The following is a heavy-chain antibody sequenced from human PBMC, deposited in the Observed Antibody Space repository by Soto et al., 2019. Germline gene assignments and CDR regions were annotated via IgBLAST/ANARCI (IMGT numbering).Heavy chain of an antibody. Sequence: SETLSLTCSVSAGSISSGGYYWKWIRQPPGKGLEWIGYIYHSGGTYSSPSLRSRVTISVDTSKNQFSLKLSSVTAADTAVYYCARDRGGYGVYDYWGQGTLVTVSS. J-gene: IGHJ4*02. CDR3: ARDRGGYGVYDY. CDR1: AGSISSGGYY. V-gene: IGHV4-31*03. CDR2: IYHSGGT. D-gene: IGHD5-12*01.